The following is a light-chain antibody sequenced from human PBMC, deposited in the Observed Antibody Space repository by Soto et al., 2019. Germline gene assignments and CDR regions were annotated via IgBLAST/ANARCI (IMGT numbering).Light chain of an antibody. CDR2: AAS. Sequence: AIQMTQSPSSLSASVGDRVTITCRASQGIRNDLGWYQQKPGKAPKLLIYAASSLQSGVPSRFSGSGSGTDFTLTISSLRPEDFATYYCLHQETFGQGTKVDIK. V-gene: IGKV1-6*01. CDR3: LHQET. CDR1: QGIRND. J-gene: IGKJ1*01.